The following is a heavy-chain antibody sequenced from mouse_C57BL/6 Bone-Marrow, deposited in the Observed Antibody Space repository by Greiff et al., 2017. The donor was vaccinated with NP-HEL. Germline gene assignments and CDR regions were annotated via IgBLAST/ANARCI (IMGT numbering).Heavy chain of an antibody. Sequence: VQLQQPGAELVKPGASVKLSCKASGYTFTSYWMQWVKQRPGQGLEWIGEIDPSDSYTNYNQKFKGKATLTEDTSSSTAYMQLSSLTSEDSAVYYCARWGLRRAWFAYWGQGTLVTVSA. V-gene: IGHV1-50*01. CDR1: GYTFTSYW. D-gene: IGHD2-4*01. J-gene: IGHJ3*01. CDR3: ARWGLRRAWFAY. CDR2: IDPSDSYT.